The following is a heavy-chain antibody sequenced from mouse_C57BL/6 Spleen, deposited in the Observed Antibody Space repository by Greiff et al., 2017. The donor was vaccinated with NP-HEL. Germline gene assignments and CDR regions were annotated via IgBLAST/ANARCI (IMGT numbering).Heavy chain of an antibody. J-gene: IGHJ3*01. Sequence: QVQLQHPGAELVKPGASVKVSCKASGYTFTSYWMHWVKQRPGQGLEWIGRIHPSDSDTNYNQKFKGKATLTVDKSSSTAYMQLSSLTSEDSAVYYCAICDDGSSPAWFAYWGQGTLVTVSA. CDR3: AICDDGSSPAWFAY. V-gene: IGHV1-74*01. CDR1: GYTFTSYW. CDR2: IHPSDSDT. D-gene: IGHD1-1*01.